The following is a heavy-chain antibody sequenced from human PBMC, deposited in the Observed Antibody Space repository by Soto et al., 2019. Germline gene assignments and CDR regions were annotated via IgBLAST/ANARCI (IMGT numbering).Heavy chain of an antibody. CDR2: ISYNGSSK. CDR3: SRDLGVRATSMDA. J-gene: IGHJ6*02. CDR1: GFTFSDYY. V-gene: IGHV3-30-3*01. D-gene: IGHD1-26*01. Sequence: PGEFLRLSCAASGFTFSDYYMPWIRQAPGKGLEGVAVISYNGSSKYYADSVKGRFTISRDNSKNTLYLQMNSRRAEDTAVYYCSRDLGVRATSMDAWGQGTRVTSS.